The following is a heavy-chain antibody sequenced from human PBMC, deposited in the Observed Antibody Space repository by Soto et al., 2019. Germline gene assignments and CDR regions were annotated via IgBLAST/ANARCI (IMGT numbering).Heavy chain of an antibody. V-gene: IGHV4-39*01. D-gene: IGHD4-17*01. CDR3: VSQRTTVLTQAYFDY. CDR1: GGSVTNSSYY. Sequence: SETLSLTCTVSGGSVTNSSYYWGWIRQSPGKGLEWIGSVYYRGRSYSKSSVKSRVTISADTSKNQFSLNFNSVTASDTALYYCVSQRTTVLTQAYFDYWGPRALVTVPS. CDR2: VYYRGRS. J-gene: IGHJ4*02.